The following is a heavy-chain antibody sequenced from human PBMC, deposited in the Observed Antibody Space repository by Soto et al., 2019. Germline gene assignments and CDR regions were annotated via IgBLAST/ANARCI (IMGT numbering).Heavy chain of an antibody. V-gene: IGHV1-69*13. CDR2: IIPIFGTA. J-gene: IGHJ6*02. D-gene: IGHD2-8*01. Sequence: SVTVSCKASGGTFSSYAISWVRQAPGQGLEWMGGIIPIFGTANYAQKFQGRVTITADESTSTAYMELSSLRSEDTAVYYCARSRLGYCTNGVCSIYYYYYGMDVWGQGTTVTSP. CDR3: ARSRLGYCTNGVCSIYYYYYGMDV. CDR1: GGTFSSYA.